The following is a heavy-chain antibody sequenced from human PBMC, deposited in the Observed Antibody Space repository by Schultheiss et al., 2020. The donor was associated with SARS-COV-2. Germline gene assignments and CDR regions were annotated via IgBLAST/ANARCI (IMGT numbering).Heavy chain of an antibody. J-gene: IGHJ4*02. Sequence: SETLSLTCAVSGGSISSGSYYWSWIRQPPGKGLEWIGYIYYSGSTYHNPSLKSRVTISVDTSKNQFSLKLSSVTAADTAVYYCARGVDCSSTSCYPFDYWGQGTLVTVSS. CDR3: ARGVDCSSTSCYPFDY. CDR2: IYYSGST. V-gene: IGHV4-61*01. D-gene: IGHD2-2*01. CDR1: GGSISSGSYY.